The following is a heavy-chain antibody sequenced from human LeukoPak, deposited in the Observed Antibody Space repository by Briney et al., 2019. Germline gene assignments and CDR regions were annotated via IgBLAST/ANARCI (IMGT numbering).Heavy chain of an antibody. J-gene: IGHJ5*02. Sequence: PSETLSLTCAVYGGSFSGYYWSWIRQPPGKGLEWIGEINHSGSTTYNPSLKSRVTISVDTTKNQFSLKLTSVTAADTAVYYCARASSPGATRHFNWFDPWGQGTLVTVSS. CDR3: ARASSPGATRHFNWFDP. CDR2: INHSGST. D-gene: IGHD6-6*01. CDR1: GGSFSGYY. V-gene: IGHV4-34*01.